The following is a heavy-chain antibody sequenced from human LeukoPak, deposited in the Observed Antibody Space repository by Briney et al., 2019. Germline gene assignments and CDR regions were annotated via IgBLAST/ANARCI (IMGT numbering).Heavy chain of an antibody. J-gene: IGHJ4*02. CDR2: IYYSGST. V-gene: IGHV4-39*07. CDR1: GGSISSSSYY. Sequence: KSSETLSLTCTVSGGSISSSSYYWGWIRQPPGKGLEWIGSIYYSGSTCYNPSLKSRVTISLDTSKNQFSLKLSSVTAADTAVYYCARLDRPGGSADYWGQGTLVTVSS. CDR3: ARLDRPGGSADY.